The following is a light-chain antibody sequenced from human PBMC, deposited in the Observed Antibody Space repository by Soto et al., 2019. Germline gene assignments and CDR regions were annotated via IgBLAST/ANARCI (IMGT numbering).Light chain of an antibody. CDR2: DAS. CDR3: QQRSNWPPSIT. J-gene: IGKJ5*01. Sequence: IVLKKSPATLSLSPGERATLSCRASQSVSSYLAWYQQKPGQAPRLLIYDASNRATGIPARFSGSGSGTDFTLTISSLEPEDFAVYYCQQRSNWPPSITFGQGTLLENK. CDR1: QSVSSY. V-gene: IGKV3-11*01.